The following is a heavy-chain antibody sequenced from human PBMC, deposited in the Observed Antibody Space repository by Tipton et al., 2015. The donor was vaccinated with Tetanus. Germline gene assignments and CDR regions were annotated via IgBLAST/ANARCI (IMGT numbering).Heavy chain of an antibody. D-gene: IGHD3-3*01. V-gene: IGHV4-39*01. Sequence: TLSLTCTVSGGSIRGGTFYWGWIRQPPGKGLEWIGSIYESGDTYYIPSLKSRVTISVDTSKNQFYLNLNSMAAADTGVYYCARHQSGYFTPFDYWCQGNLVTVSS. CDR3: ARHQSGYFTPFDY. CDR1: GGSIRGGTFY. CDR2: IYESGDT. J-gene: IGHJ4*02.